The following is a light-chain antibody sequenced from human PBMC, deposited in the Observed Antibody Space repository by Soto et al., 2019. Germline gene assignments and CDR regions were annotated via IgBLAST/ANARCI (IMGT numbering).Light chain of an antibody. V-gene: IGLV1-51*01. Sequence: QSVLTQPPSVSAAPGQKVTISCSGSSSNIGKSHVSWYQQLPGTAPKLLIYDNNKRPSGIPDRFSGSKSGTSATLDISGLQTGDEADYYCGTWDSSLSANWVFGGGTKLTVL. CDR1: SSNIGKSH. J-gene: IGLJ3*02. CDR3: GTWDSSLSANWV. CDR2: DNN.